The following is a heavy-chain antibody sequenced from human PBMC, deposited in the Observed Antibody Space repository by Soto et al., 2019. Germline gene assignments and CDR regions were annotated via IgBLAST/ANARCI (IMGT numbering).Heavy chain of an antibody. CDR3: ARDSSWYEDYYYGMDV. D-gene: IGHD6-13*01. Sequence: PGGSLRLSCAASGFTFSNSWMSWVRQAPGKGLEWVAVISYDGSNKYYADSVKGRFTISRDNSKNTLYLQMNSLRAEDTAVYYCARDSSWYEDYYYGMDVWGQGTTVTVSS. CDR2: ISYDGSNK. V-gene: IGHV3-30-3*01. CDR1: GFTFSNSW. J-gene: IGHJ6*02.